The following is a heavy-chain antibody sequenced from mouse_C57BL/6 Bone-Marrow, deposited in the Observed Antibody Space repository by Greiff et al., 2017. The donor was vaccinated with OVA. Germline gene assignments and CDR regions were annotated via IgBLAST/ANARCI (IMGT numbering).Heavy chain of an antibody. CDR2: ISDGGSYT. J-gene: IGHJ2*01. CDR3: ARMGLRLDFDY. Sequence: EVQLVESGGGLVKPGGSLKLSCAASGFTFSSYAMSWVRQTPEKRLEWVATISDGGSYTYYPDNVKGRFTISRDNAKNNLYLQMSHLKSEDTAMYYCARMGLRLDFDYWGQGTTLTVSS. CDR1: GFTFSSYA. D-gene: IGHD2-4*01. V-gene: IGHV5-4*01.